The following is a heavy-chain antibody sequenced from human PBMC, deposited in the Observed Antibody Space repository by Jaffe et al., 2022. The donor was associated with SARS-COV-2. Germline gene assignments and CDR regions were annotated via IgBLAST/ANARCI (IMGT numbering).Heavy chain of an antibody. J-gene: IGHJ5*02. CDR1: GYTFTGYY. V-gene: IGHV1-2*02. CDR3: ARDQSHQYSYGSIFFKQNWFDP. D-gene: IGHD5-18*01. Sequence: QVQLVQSGAEVKKPGASVKVSCKASGYTFTGYYMHWVRQAPGQGLEWMGWINPNSGGTNYAQKFQGRVTMTRDTSISTAYMELSRLRSDDTAVYYCARDQSHQYSYGSIFFKQNWFDPWGQGTLVTVSS. CDR2: INPNSGGT.